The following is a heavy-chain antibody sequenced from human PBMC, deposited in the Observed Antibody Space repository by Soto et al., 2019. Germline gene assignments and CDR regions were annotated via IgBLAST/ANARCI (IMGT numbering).Heavy chain of an antibody. D-gene: IGHD3-22*01. CDR3: ARGVYYSDAGRTLSRYGLDV. J-gene: IGHJ6*02. CDR2: ISPYNDYT. Sequence: VHLVQSAAEVKKPGASVKVSCKAAGYTFIRYGITRVRQAPGQGLEWLGWISPYNDYTIYAQKLQGRVTLTTDTSTRTVHMEVRVLKSYVTAVYYEARGVYYSDAGRTLSRYGLDVWGQGTSVTVSS. V-gene: IGHV1-18*01. CDR1: GYTFIRYG.